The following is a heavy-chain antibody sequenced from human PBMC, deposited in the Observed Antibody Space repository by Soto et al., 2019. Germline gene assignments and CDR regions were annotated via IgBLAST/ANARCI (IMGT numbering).Heavy chain of an antibody. D-gene: IGHD3-3*01. CDR3: AKSLLTLFGVVSHEYFDY. CDR1: GFTFSSYA. J-gene: IGHJ4*02. CDR2: ISGSGGST. V-gene: IGHV3-23*01. Sequence: EVQLLESGGGLVQPGGSLRLSCAASGFTFSSYAMSWVRQAPGKGLEWVSAISGSGGSTYYADSVKGRFTISRDNSKNTLYLQMNSLRAEDTAVYYCAKSLLTLFGVVSHEYFDYWGQGTLVTVSS.